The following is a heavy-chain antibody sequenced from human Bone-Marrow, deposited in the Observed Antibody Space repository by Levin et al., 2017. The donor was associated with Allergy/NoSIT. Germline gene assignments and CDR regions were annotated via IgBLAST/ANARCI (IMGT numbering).Heavy chain of an antibody. D-gene: IGHD2-15*01. CDR1: GFTFSTYG. CDR2: ISDDGSDK. J-gene: IGHJ4*02. CDR3: AKDPHVGLLVVTARGWSFFDY. V-gene: IGHV3-30*18. Sequence: GGSLRLSCTASGFTFSTYGMHWVRQAPGKGLEWLAVISDDGSDKYYAGSVKGRLTISRDNSENTLYLEMRSLRPEDTAMYYCAKDPHVGLLVVTARGWSFFDYWGQGALVTVSS.